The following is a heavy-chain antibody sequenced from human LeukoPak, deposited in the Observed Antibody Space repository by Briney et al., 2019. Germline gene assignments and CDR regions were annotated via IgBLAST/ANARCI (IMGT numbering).Heavy chain of an antibody. V-gene: IGHV4-34*01. CDR2: INHRGSS. CDR1: GESFSAYF. CDR3: ARSSSFDGYCSAGACDAGYYDS. Sequence: SETLSLTCAVYGESFSAYFWNWIRQAPGNPLEYIGEINHRGSSHYNPSLKTRVTLSVDTSKNQFSLKLTSVTAADTAVYFCARSSSFDGYCSAGACDAGYYDSWGQGTPVTVSS. D-gene: IGHD2-15*01. J-gene: IGHJ4*02.